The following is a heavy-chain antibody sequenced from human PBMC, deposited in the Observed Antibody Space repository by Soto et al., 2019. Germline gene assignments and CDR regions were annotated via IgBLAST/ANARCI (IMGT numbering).Heavy chain of an antibody. J-gene: IGHJ3*02. D-gene: IGHD3-16*02. CDR1: GYTFTSYG. CDR3: ARALMITFGGVIVDDAFDI. Sequence: ASVKVSCKASGYTFTSYGISWVRQAPGQGLERMGWISAYNGNTNYAQKLQGRVTMTTDTSTSTAYMELRSLRSDDTAVYYCARALMITFGGVIVDDAFDIWGQGTMVTVSS. CDR2: ISAYNGNT. V-gene: IGHV1-18*01.